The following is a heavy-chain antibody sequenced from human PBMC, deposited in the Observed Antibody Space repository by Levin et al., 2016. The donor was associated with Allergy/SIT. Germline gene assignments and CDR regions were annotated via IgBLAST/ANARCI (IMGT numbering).Heavy chain of an antibody. D-gene: IGHD3-22*01. CDR2: IKSKTDGGTT. V-gene: IGHV3-15*01. J-gene: IGHJ3*02. CDR3: TTDSGYYDSSGYYYDAFDI. Sequence: VRQAPGKGLEWVGRIKSKTDGGTTDYAAPVKGRFTISRDDSKNTLYLQMNSLKTEDTAVYYCTTDSGYYDSSGYYYDAFDIWGQGTMVTVSS.